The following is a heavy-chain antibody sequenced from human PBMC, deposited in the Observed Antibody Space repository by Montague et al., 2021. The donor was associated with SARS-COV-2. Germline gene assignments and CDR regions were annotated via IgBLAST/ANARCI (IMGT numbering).Heavy chain of an antibody. J-gene: IGHJ6*02. D-gene: IGHD3-3*01. CDR1: GGSISPNY. CDR3: ARSGEYYDSPYYYYAMDV. Sequence: SETLSLTCTVPGGSISPNYWSWIRQSPGQGLECIGYTSYSGSTDSNSSLKRRVTISIDTAKTQFSLKLSSVTVADTAVYYCARSGEYYDSPYYYYAMDVWGQGTTVTVSS. CDR2: TSYSGST. V-gene: IGHV4-59*12.